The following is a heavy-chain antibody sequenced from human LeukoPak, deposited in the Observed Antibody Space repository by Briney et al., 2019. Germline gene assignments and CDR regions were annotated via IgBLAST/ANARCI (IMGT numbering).Heavy chain of an antibody. V-gene: IGHV3-9*01. Sequence: GGSLRLSCAASGFTFDDYAMHWVRQAPGKGLEWVSGISWNSGSIGYADSVKGRFTISRDNSKNTVYLQMNSLKTEDTAVYYCTTDRWELYWDLYPFDYWGQGTLVTVSS. CDR3: TTDRWELYWDLYPFDY. D-gene: IGHD1-26*01. J-gene: IGHJ4*02. CDR2: ISWNSGSI. CDR1: GFTFDDYA.